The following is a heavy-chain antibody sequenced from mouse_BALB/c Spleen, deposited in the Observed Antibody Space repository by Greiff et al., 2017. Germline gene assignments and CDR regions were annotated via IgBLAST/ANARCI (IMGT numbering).Heavy chain of an antibody. D-gene: IGHD1-1*01. Sequence: DVQLQESGPSLVKPSPTLSLTCSVTGDSITSGYWNWIRKFPGNKLEYMGYISYSGSTYYNPSLKSRISITRDTSKNQYYLQLNSVTTEDTATYYCARVTTVVASHWCFDVWGAGTTVTVSS. CDR2: ISYSGST. J-gene: IGHJ1*01. CDR3: ARVTTVVASHWCFDV. CDR1: GDSITSGY. V-gene: IGHV3-8*02.